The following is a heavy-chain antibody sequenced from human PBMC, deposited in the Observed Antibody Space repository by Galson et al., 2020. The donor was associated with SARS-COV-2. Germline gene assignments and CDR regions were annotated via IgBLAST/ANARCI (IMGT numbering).Heavy chain of an antibody. V-gene: IGHV3-23*01. D-gene: IGHD2-8*01. CDR2: ISGSGGST. CDR1: GFTFSSYA. J-gene: IGHJ4*02. Sequence: GGSLRLSCAASGFTFSSYAMSWVRQAPGKGLEWVSAISGSGGSTYYADSVKGRFTISRDNSKNTLYLQMNSLRAEDTAVYYCAKDALGYCTNGVCYLGDYWGQGTLVTVSS. CDR3: AKDALGYCTNGVCYLGDY.